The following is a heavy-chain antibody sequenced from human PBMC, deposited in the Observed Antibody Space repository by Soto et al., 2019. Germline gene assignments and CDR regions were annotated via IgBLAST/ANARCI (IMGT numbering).Heavy chain of an antibody. CDR3: ARGQTVALLKY. J-gene: IGHJ4*02. V-gene: IGHV4-34*01. CDR2: ITHSGST. D-gene: IGHD6-19*01. CDR1: GGSFRCYC. Sequence: PSETPSRTCAVYGGSFRCYCWSGRRQPPGKGVEWIGEITHSGSTNDNPALKSRVTISVDTSKNQFCLKLSSVAAADPADNYCARGQTVALLKYGGQGTLVTVSS.